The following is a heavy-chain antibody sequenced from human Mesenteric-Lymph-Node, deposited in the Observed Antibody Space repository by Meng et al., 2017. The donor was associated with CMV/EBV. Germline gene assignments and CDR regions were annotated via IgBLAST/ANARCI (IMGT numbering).Heavy chain of an antibody. CDR3: ARRGTTASYDAFDI. CDR2: IYYSGSI. J-gene: IGHJ3*02. D-gene: IGHD3-16*01. CDR1: GYSISSNNW. Sequence: SGYSISSNNWWAWIRQPPGKGLEWIGYIYYSGSIHYNPSLKSRLTLSVDTSKNQFSLRLSSVTAVDTAVYYCARRGTTASYDAFDIWGQGTIVTVSS. V-gene: IGHV4-28*02.